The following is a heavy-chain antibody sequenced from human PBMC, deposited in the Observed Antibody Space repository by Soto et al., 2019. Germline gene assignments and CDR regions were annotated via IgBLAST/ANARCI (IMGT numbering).Heavy chain of an antibody. D-gene: IGHD1-20*01. CDR3: IAGGI. CDR1: GLTFIEVW. CDR2: IKSKIDGGTT. V-gene: IGHV3-15*01. Sequence: GALRLSCAASGLTFIEVWMNWVRQATGEGLGWVGRIKSKIDGGTTDYAAAVKGRFTISRDDSKTTLYLQLTRLKTEDRPVYYCIAGGIWGQRPLGTVSS. J-gene: IGHJ4*02.